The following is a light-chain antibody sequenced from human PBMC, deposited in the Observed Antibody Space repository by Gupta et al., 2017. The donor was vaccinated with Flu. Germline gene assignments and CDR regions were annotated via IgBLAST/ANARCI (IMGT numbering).Light chain of an antibody. J-gene: IGKJ1*01. Sequence: VNVSVGVTVVITCRVTNANSAWIARQEQKPGKAPRLLMYGASSMETGIPTRFSGSGSGTDFTLTISSLQPEDFATYYCQQYENYPETFGQGTKVEIK. V-gene: IGKV1-12*01. CDR3: QQYENYPET. CDR2: GAS. CDR1: NANSAW.